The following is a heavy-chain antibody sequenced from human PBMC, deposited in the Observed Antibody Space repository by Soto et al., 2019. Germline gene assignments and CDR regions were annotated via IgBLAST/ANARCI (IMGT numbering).Heavy chain of an antibody. Sequence: PSETLSLTCNVSGDSIGRFYWSWIRQSAEKGLEWIGRVYSTGGVTYNPALKGRVTISLDRSNNHVSLEMNSVTAADTAVYFCARDLSGTGLDIWGRGTRVTVSS. CDR2: VYSTGGV. CDR1: GDSIGRFY. V-gene: IGHV4-4*07. D-gene: IGHD1-26*01. CDR3: ARDLSGTGLDI. J-gene: IGHJ6*02.